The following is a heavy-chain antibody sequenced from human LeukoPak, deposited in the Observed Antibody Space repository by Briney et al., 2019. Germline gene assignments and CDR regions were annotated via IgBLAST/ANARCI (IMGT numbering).Heavy chain of an antibody. Sequence: GGSLRLSCAASGFTFSSYGMSWVRQAPGKGLEWVSAISGSGGSTYYADSVKGRFTISRDNAKNSLYLQMNSLRAEDTAVYYCARDRSDYVWGSYRWFDPWGQGTLVTVSS. CDR3: ARDRSDYVWGSYRWFDP. J-gene: IGHJ5*02. V-gene: IGHV3-23*01. CDR1: GFTFSSYG. D-gene: IGHD3-16*02. CDR2: ISGSGGST.